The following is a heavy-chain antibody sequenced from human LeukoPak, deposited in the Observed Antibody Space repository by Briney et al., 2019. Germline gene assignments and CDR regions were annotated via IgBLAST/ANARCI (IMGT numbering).Heavy chain of an antibody. CDR2: INPNSGGT. CDR1: GYTFTGYY. J-gene: IGHJ6*02. V-gene: IGHV1-2*06. D-gene: IGHD2-2*01. CDR3: ATIVSSTSPRYYYYGMDV. Sequence: ASLKVSCTASGYTFTGYYMHWVRQAPGQGLEWMGRINPNSGGTNYAQKFQGRVTFTADESTSTACMELSSLRSEDTAVYYCATIVSSTSPRYYYYGMDVWGQGTTVTVSS.